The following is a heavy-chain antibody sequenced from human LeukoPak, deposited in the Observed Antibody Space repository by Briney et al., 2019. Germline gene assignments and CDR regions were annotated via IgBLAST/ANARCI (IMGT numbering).Heavy chain of an antibody. CDR2: INPNSGGT. Sequence: GASVKVSCKASGYTFTSYYMHWVRQAPGQGLEWMGWINPNSGGTNYAQKFQGWVTMTRDTSISTAYMELSRLRSDDTAVYYCARDLGYYYDSSGYTGYYYYGMDVWGQGTTVTVSS. CDR1: GYTFTSYY. V-gene: IGHV1-2*04. D-gene: IGHD3-22*01. J-gene: IGHJ6*02. CDR3: ARDLGYYYDSSGYTGYYYYGMDV.